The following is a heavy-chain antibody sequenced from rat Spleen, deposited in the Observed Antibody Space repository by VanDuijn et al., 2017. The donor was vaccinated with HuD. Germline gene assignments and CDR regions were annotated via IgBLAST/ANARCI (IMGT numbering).Heavy chain of an antibody. CDR1: GFTFSDYY. Sequence: EVQLVESDGGLVQPGRSLKLSCAASGFTFSDYYMAWVRQAPTKGLEWVATISYDGSSTYYRDSVKGRFTISRDNAKSTLYLQMDSLRSEDTATYYCARRRRVSYVMDAWGQGASVTVSS. CDR3: ARRRRVSYVMDA. D-gene: IGHD1-11*01. V-gene: IGHV5-29*01. CDR2: ISYDGSST. J-gene: IGHJ4*01.